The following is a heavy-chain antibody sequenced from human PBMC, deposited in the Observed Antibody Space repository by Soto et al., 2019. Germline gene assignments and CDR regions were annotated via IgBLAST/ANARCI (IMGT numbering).Heavy chain of an antibody. J-gene: IGHJ5*02. CDR2: IIPIFGTA. D-gene: IGHD6-19*01. CDR3: ARVPMGWIAVAGTKNWFDP. V-gene: IGHV1-69*06. CDR1: GGTFSSYA. Sequence: SVKVSCKASGGTFSSYAISWVRQAPGQGLEWMGGIIPIFGTANYAQKFQGRVTITADKSTSTAYMELSSLRSEDTAVYYCARVPMGWIAVAGTKNWFDPWGQGTLVTVSS.